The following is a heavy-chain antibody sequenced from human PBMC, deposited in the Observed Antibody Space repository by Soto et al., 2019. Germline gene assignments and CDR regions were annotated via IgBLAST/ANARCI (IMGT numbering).Heavy chain of an antibody. V-gene: IGHV3-20*01. CDR3: ARAEIPSYCSGGSCLKGWFDP. J-gene: IGHJ5*02. Sequence: EVQLVESGGGVVRPGGSLRLSCAASGFTFDDYGMSWVRQAPGKGLEWVSGINWNGGSTGYADSVKGRFTISRDNAKNSLYLQMNSLRAEDTALYHCARAEIPSYCSGGSCLKGWFDPWGQGTLVTVSS. D-gene: IGHD2-15*01. CDR2: INWNGGST. CDR1: GFTFDDYG.